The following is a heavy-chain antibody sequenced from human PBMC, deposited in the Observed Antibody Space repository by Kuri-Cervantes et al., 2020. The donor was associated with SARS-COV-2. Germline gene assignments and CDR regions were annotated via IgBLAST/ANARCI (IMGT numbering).Heavy chain of an antibody. CDR1: GGSINSSGYY. D-gene: IGHD2-2*01. J-gene: IGHJ6*03. CDR3: ARGREGVVPATILGLGYFLYFSMDV. Sequence: SETLSLTCTVSGGSINSSGYYWSWVRQLPGKGLEWIGYVYYSGYTYYNPSLKRLVTISVDMSKNQFSLRLSSVTAADTAMYYCARGREGVVPATILGLGYFLYFSMDVWGKGTSVTVSS. CDR2: VYYSGYT. V-gene: IGHV4-31*01.